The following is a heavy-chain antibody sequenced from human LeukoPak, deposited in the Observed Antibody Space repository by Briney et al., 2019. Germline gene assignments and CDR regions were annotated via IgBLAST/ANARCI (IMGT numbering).Heavy chain of an antibody. V-gene: IGHV3-48*01. CDR3: ARERHSSGWHPA. J-gene: IGHJ4*02. D-gene: IGHD6-19*01. Sequence: PGGSLRLSCAASGFTFSSYSMNWVRQAPGKGREWVSYISSSRSTIYYADSVKGGFTLSRDNVKNSLYLQMNSLRAEDTAVYYCARERHSSGWHPAGGQGTLVTVSS. CDR1: GFTFSSYS. CDR2: ISSSRSTI.